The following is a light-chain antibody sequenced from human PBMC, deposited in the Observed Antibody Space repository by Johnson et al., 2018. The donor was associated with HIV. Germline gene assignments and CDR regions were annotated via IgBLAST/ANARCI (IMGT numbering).Light chain of an antibody. V-gene: IGLV1-51*02. CDR3: GTWDSSLSTGGV. CDR2: KDN. CDR1: SSTIGNNF. Sequence: QSVLTQSPSVSAAPGQKVTISCSGSSSTIGNNFVSWYQVLPGTAPKLLIYKDNERPSGIPDRFSGSKSGTSATLGITGLQTGDEADYYCGTWDSSLSTGGVFGTGTKFTVL. J-gene: IGLJ1*01.